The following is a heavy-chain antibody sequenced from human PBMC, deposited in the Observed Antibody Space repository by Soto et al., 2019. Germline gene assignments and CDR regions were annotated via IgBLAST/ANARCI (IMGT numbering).Heavy chain of an antibody. CDR3: ARARFCTSTSCYHYFDF. CDR1: GGSISSSS. CDR2: IYNNGRT. Sequence: LSLTCTVSGGSISSSSWSWIRQPPGRGLEWIGYIYNNGRTDYNPSLKSRVTISVDTSKNHFSLKLSSVTPADTAVYYCARARFCTSTSCYHYFDFWGQGTLVTVSS. D-gene: IGHD2-2*01. J-gene: IGHJ4*02. V-gene: IGHV4-59*01.